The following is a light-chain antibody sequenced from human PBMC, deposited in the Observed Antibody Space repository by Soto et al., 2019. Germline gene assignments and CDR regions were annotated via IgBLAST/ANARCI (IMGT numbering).Light chain of an antibody. J-gene: IGLJ3*02. V-gene: IGLV2-14*01. Sequence: QSALTQPASVSGSPGQSITISCTGTSSDVGGHNYVSWYQQHPGKAPELMIYEVSNRPSGVSNRFSGSKSGNTASLTISGLQAEDEADYYCSSYTSSSTLEVFGGGTKLTVL. CDR2: EVS. CDR3: SSYTSSSTLEV. CDR1: SSDVGGHNY.